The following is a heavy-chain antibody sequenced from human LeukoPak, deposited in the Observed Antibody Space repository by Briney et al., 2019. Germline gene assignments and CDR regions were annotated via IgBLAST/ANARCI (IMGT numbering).Heavy chain of an antibody. J-gene: IGHJ4*02. Sequence: PGGSLRLSCAASGFTVSSNYMSWVRQAPGKGLEWVSVIYSGGSTYYADSVKGQFTISRDNSKNTLYLQMNSLRAEDTAVYYCVRDLGGRSGHWGQGTLVTVSS. D-gene: IGHD1-26*01. V-gene: IGHV3-53*01. CDR1: GFTVSSNY. CDR2: IYSGGST. CDR3: VRDLGGRSGH.